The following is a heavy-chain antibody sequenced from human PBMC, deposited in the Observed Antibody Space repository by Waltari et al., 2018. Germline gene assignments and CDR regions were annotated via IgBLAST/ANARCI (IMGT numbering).Heavy chain of an antibody. CDR1: GGSISSYY. Sequence: QVQLQESGPGLVKPSETLSLTCTVSGGSISSYYWSWIRQPPGKGLEWIGYIYYSGSTNYNPSLKSRVTISVDTSKNQFSLKLSSVTAADTAVYYCARGGIAAAGMDYWGQGTLVTVSS. V-gene: IGHV4-59*01. CDR3: ARGGIAAAGMDY. J-gene: IGHJ4*02. D-gene: IGHD6-13*01. CDR2: IYYSGST.